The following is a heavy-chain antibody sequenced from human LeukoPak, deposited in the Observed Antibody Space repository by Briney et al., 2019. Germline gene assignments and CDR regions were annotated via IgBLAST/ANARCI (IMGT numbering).Heavy chain of an antibody. CDR2: INPNSGGT. CDR3: ARGIRIAVAGNSNWFDP. CDR1: GYTFTGYY. J-gene: IGHJ5*02. D-gene: IGHD6-19*01. V-gene: IGHV1-2*02. Sequence: ASVKVSCKASGYTFTGYYMHWVRQAPGQGLEWMGWINPNSGGTNYAQKFQGRVTMTRDTSISTAYMELSRLRSDDTAVYYCARGIRIAVAGNSNWFDPWGQGTLVTVSP.